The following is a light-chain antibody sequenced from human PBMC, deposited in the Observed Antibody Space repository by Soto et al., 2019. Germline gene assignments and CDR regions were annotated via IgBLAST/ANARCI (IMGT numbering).Light chain of an antibody. Sequence: QSALTQPASVSGSPGQSITISCTGTSSDVGSYNLVSWYQQHPGKAPKLMIYEVSKRPSGVSNRFSGSKSGNTASLTISGLQAEDEADYYGFSYAGYWVFGTGTKVTVL. CDR2: EVS. CDR3: FSYAGYWV. CDR1: SSDVGSYNL. V-gene: IGLV2-23*02. J-gene: IGLJ1*01.